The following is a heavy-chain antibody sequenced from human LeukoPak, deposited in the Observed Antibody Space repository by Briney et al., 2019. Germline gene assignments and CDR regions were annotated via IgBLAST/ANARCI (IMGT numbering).Heavy chain of an antibody. D-gene: IGHD5-18*01. J-gene: IGHJ4*01. Sequence: TSETLSLTCTVSGGSISNYYWSWIRQPPGKGLEWIGYIYDTGSTKYNPSLKSRLTISIDTSKSQFSLDLRSVTAADTAAYFCARRAAPERGFSYGPVDYWGHGSLVTVSS. CDR2: IYDTGST. CDR1: GGSISNYY. V-gene: IGHV4-59*08. CDR3: ARRAAPERGFSYGPVDY.